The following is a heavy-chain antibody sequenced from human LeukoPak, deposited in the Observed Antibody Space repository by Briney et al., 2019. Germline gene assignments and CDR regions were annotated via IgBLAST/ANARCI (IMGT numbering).Heavy chain of an antibody. Sequence: SETLSLTCTVSGGSISSSSYYWGWIRRPPGKGLEWIGSIYYSGSTYYNPSLKSRVTISVDTSKNQFSLKLSSVTAADTAVYYCASLVVVVPAATYYFDYWGQGTLVTVSS. J-gene: IGHJ4*02. CDR2: IYYSGST. CDR3: ASLVVVVPAATYYFDY. D-gene: IGHD2-2*01. CDR1: GGSISSSSYY. V-gene: IGHV4-39*01.